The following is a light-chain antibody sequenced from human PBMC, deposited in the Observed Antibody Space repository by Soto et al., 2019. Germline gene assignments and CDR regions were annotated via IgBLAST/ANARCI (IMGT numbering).Light chain of an antibody. V-gene: IGKV1-8*01. J-gene: IGKJ1*01. CDR2: AAS. CDR3: KQYYSYRYT. CDR1: QGIRSY. Sequence: AIRMTQSPSSFSASTGDRVTITCRASQGIRSYLAWYQQKPGKAPKLLIYAASTLQSGVPSRFSGSGSGTDFTLTFSCLQSEDFVTYYCKQYYSYRYTFGQGTKVEIK.